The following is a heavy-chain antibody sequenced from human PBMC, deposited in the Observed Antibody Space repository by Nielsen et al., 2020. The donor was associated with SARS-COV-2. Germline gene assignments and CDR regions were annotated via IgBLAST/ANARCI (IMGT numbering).Heavy chain of an antibody. J-gene: IGHJ6*02. CDR2: IYHTGTT. Sequence: WIRQPPGKGLEWIGEIYHTGTTNYNPSLKSRVTISVDTSKNQFSLKLSSVTAADTAVYYCARGHFYGSGSYYTRYYYYYYGMDVWGQGTTVTVSS. V-gene: IGHV4-34*01. CDR3: ARGHFYGSGSYYTRYYYYYYGMDV. D-gene: IGHD3-10*01.